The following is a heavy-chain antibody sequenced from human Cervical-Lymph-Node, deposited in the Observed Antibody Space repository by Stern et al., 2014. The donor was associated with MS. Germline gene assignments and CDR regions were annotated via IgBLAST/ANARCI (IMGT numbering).Heavy chain of an antibody. CDR2: IYSSGST. CDR1: GGSISSGGYS. V-gene: IGHV4-30-2*01. D-gene: IGHD4-17*01. Sequence: QVQLQESGSGLVKPSQTLSLTCAVSGGSISSGGYSCSWIRQPPGKGLEWIGYIYSSGSTYYNPSLKSRVTISVDRSKNQFSLKLSTVTAADTAVYYCARSSTVTPNAFDIWGQGTMVTVSS. J-gene: IGHJ3*02. CDR3: ARSSTVTPNAFDI.